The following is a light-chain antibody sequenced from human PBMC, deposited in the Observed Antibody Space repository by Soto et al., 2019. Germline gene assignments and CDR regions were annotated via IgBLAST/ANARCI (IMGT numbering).Light chain of an antibody. CDR3: QQYYSYPLT. V-gene: IGKV1-8*01. Sequence: AIRMTQSPSSLSASTGDRVTITCRASQGISSYLAWNQQKPGKAPKLLIYAASTLQSGVPSRFSGSGSGTDFTLTISCLQSEDFATYYCQQYYSYPLTFGGGTKVHIK. CDR2: AAS. J-gene: IGKJ4*01. CDR1: QGISSY.